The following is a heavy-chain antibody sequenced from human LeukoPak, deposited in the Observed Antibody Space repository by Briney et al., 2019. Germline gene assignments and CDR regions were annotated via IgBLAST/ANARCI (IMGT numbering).Heavy chain of an antibody. Sequence: PGGSLRLSCAASGFTFSSYAMSWVRQAPGKGLEWVSAISGGSADYADSVKGRFSISIDNSKNTLYLQMNSLRAEDTAVYYCASPGEDYYFDYWGQGTLVTVSS. CDR2: ISGGSA. V-gene: IGHV3-23*01. CDR3: ASPGEDYYFDY. J-gene: IGHJ4*02. CDR1: GFTFSSYA. D-gene: IGHD3-16*01.